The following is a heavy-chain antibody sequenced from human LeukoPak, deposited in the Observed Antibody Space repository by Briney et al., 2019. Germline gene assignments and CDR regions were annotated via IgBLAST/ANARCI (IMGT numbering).Heavy chain of an antibody. CDR2: ISTNGGST. V-gene: IGHV3-64*01. J-gene: IGHJ4*02. Sequence: PGGSLRLSCAASGFTFSSYAMHWVRQAPGKGLEYVSSISTNGGSTYYANSVKGRFTISRDNSKNTLYLQMGSLRAEDMAVYYCARAEAIFWPSDYWGQGTLVTVSS. CDR1: GFTFSSYA. CDR3: ARAEAIFWPSDY. D-gene: IGHD3-9*01.